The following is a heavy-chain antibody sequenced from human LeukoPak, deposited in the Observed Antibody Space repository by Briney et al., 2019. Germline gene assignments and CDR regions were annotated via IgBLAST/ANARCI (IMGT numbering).Heavy chain of an antibody. CDR1: GYTFIDYY. Sequence: ASVKVSCKASGYTFIDYYIHWVRQAPRQGLEWMGRINPNSGVTDYAQNFQGRVTMTRDTSISTVYMDLSRLRSEDTAVYYCARDLPSTSNWELDYWGQGTLVTVSS. D-gene: IGHD7-27*01. J-gene: IGHJ4*02. CDR2: INPNSGVT. V-gene: IGHV1-2*06. CDR3: ARDLPSTSNWELDY.